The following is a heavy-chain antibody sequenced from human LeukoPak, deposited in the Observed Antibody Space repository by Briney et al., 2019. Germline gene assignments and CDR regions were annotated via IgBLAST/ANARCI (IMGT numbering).Heavy chain of an antibody. CDR2: ISGSGGST. CDR3: AKDATYYYDSSGYYPLDY. Sequence: GGTLRLSCAASGFTFSSYGMSWVRQAPGKGLERVSSISGSGGSTYYADSVKGRFTISRDNSKNTLYLQMNSLRAEDTAVYYCAKDATYYYDSSGYYPLDYWGQGTLVTVPS. D-gene: IGHD3-22*01. J-gene: IGHJ4*02. V-gene: IGHV3-23*01. CDR1: GFTFSSYG.